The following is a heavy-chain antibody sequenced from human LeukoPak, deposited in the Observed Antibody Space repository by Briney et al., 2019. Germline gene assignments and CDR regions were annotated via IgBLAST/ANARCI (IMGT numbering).Heavy chain of an antibody. Sequence: PSETLSLTCTVSGGSISSYYWSWIRQPPGKGLEWIGYIYYSGSTNYNPSLKSRVTISVDTSKNQFSLKLSSVTAADTAVYYCARDGDSSSWHNWFDPWGQGTLVTVSS. CDR3: ARDGDSSSWHNWFDP. J-gene: IGHJ5*02. CDR1: GGSISSYY. V-gene: IGHV4-59*01. CDR2: IYYSGST. D-gene: IGHD6-13*01.